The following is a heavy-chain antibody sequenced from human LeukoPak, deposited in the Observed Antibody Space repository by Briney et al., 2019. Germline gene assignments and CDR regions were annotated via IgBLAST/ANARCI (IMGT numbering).Heavy chain of an antibody. CDR2: ISGSGGST. CDR1: GFTFSSYA. V-gene: IGHV3-23*01. D-gene: IGHD1-14*01. J-gene: IGHJ4*02. CDR3: ARVQGGGFRTTDY. Sequence: GGSLRLSCAASGFTFSSYAMSWVRQAPGKGLEWVSGISGSGGSTYYADSVKGRFTIPRDNSKNTLFLQMNSLRGEDTAMYYCARVQGGGFRTTDYWGQGTLVTVSS.